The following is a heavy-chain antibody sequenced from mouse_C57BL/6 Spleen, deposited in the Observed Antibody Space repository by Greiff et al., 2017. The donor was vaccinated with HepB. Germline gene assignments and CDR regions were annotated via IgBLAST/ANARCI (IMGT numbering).Heavy chain of an antibody. Sequence: EVQLKESGPGLVKPSQSLSLTCSVTGYSITSGYYWNWIRQFPGNKLEWMGYISYDGSNNYNPSLKNRISITRDTSKNQFFLKLNSVTTEDTATYYCALITTVVAPLDYWGQGTTLTVSS. CDR3: ALITTVVAPLDY. CDR1: GYSITSGYY. V-gene: IGHV3-6*01. D-gene: IGHD1-1*01. J-gene: IGHJ2*01. CDR2: ISYDGSN.